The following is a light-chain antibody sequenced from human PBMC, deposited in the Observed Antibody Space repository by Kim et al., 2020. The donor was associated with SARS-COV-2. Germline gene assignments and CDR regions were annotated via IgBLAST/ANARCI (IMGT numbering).Light chain of an antibody. CDR1: SSDVGRYNR. Sequence: GQSVTISCTGTSSDVGRYNRVSWYQQPPGTAPKLIIYEVTNRPSGVPDRFSGSKSGNVASLTISVLRAEDEADYYCNSYTSTYRYVFGSGTKVTVL. J-gene: IGLJ1*01. CDR2: EVT. V-gene: IGLV2-18*02. CDR3: NSYTSTYRYV.